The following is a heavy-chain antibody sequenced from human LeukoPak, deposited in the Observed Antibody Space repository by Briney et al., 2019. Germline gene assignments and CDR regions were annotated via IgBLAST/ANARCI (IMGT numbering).Heavy chain of an antibody. CDR1: GFTFSSYA. CDR2: ISGSVGST. Sequence: GGSLRLSCAASGFTFSSYAMSWVRQAPGKGLEWVSAISGSVGSTYYADSVKGRFTTSRDNSKNTLYLQMNSLRAEDRAVYYCAKDRSVVAAVNYYYGMDGGGQGTTGPVS. D-gene: IGHD2-15*01. V-gene: IGHV3-23*01. J-gene: IGHJ6*02. CDR3: AKDRSVVAAVNYYYGMDG.